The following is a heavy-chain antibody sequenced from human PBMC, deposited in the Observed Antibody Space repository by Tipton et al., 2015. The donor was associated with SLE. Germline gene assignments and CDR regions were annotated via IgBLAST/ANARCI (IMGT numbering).Heavy chain of an antibody. CDR3: ARGYSNYQEFDP. CDR2: MNPNSGNT. V-gene: IGHV1-8*03. D-gene: IGHD4-11*01. CDR1: GYIFTNYG. J-gene: IGHJ5*02. Sequence: QLVQSGAEVKKPGASVKVSCKASGYIFTNYGISWVRQATGQGLEWMGWMNPNSGNTGYAQKFQGRVTITRNTSISTAYMELRSLRSEDTAVYYCARGYSNYQEFDPWGQGTLVTVSS.